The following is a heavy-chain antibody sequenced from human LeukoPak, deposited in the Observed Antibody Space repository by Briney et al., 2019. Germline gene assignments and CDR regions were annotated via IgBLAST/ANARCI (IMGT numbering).Heavy chain of an antibody. V-gene: IGHV4-39*07. J-gene: IGHJ4*02. CDR3: ARALVRNVDTAMVPFDY. Sequence: SETLSLTCTVSGGSISSSNYYWGWIRQPPGEGLEWIGSIYYTGSTYYNPSLKSRVTISVDTSKNQFSLKLSSVTAADTAVYYCARALVRNVDTAMVPFDYWGQGTLVTVSS. D-gene: IGHD5-18*01. CDR2: IYYTGST. CDR1: GGSISSSNYY.